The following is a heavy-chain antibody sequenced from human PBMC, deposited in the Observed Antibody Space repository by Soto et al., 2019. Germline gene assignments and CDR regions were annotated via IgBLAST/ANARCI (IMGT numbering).Heavy chain of an antibody. J-gene: IGHJ4*02. CDR2: ISYDGNVA. Sequence: QVQLVESGGGVVQPGRSLRLSCAASGFTFSNYGMHWVPQAPGKGLEWVIVISYDGNVAYYADSVKGRFTISRDNSKNSLFRHMNSLRTEDTAMYYCAKGAPITGWYFDYWGQGTLVTVSS. V-gene: IGHV3-30*18. D-gene: IGHD6-19*01. CDR3: AKGAPITGWYFDY. CDR1: GFTFSNYG.